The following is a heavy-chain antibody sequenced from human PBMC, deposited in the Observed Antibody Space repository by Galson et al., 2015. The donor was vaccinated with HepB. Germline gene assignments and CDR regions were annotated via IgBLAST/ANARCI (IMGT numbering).Heavy chain of an antibody. J-gene: IGHJ4*02. CDR3: VRDDSTGYPDY. Sequence: SLRLSCAASGLTFNSYNMNWVRQAPGKGLEWVSSISSRTTYTYYIDSVKGRFTISRDSAKSSVFLQMNSLRAEDTAVYYCVRDDSTGYPDYWGQGTLVTVSS. CDR1: GLTFNSYN. D-gene: IGHD3-9*01. V-gene: IGHV3-21*01. CDR2: ISSRTTYT.